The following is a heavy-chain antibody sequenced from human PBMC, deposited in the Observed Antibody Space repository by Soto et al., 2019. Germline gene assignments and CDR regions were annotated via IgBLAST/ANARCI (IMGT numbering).Heavy chain of an antibody. Sequence: GSLRLSCAASGFTFSAFSSYDMHWVRQATGKGLEWVSGIGIAGDTYYPGSVKGRFTISRENAKNSLYLQMNSLRAEDTAVYYCARGFYGSGSYYKNFYFDYWGQGALVTVSS. CDR2: IGIAGDT. CDR1: GFTFSAFSSYD. J-gene: IGHJ4*02. V-gene: IGHV3-13*04. CDR3: ARGFYGSGSYYKNFYFDY. D-gene: IGHD3-10*01.